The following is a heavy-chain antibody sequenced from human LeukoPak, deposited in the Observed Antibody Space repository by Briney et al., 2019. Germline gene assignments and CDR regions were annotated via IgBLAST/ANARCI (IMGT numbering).Heavy chain of an antibody. CDR2: IWYDGSNE. CDR1: GFTFSSYG. J-gene: IGHJ6*02. Sequence: GGSLRLSCAASGFTFSSYGMHWVRQAPGKGLEWVAVIWYDGSNEYYADSVKGRFTISRDNSKNTLYLQMNSLRAEDTAVYYCAKGDRGFYYATDVWGQGTTVTVSS. D-gene: IGHD5-12*01. CDR3: AKGDRGFYYATDV. V-gene: IGHV3-33*06.